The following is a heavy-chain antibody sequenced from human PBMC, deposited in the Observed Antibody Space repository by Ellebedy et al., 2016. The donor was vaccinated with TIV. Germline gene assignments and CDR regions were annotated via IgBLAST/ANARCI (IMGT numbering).Heavy chain of an antibody. CDR2: ISSSTNYI. CDR1: GFTLSSHT. V-gene: IGHV3-21*01. J-gene: IGHJ4*02. D-gene: IGHD3-10*01. CDR3: VRDSGSGLN. Sequence: GESLKISCAASGFTLSSHTMNWVRQAPGKGLEWVSSISSSTNYIYYADSVKGRFTISRDDATKSLSLQMNSLRAEDTGVYFCVRDSGSGLNWGQGTLVTVSS.